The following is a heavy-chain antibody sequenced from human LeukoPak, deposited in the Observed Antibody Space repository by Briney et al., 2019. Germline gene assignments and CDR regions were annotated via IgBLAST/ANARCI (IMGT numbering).Heavy chain of an antibody. J-gene: IGHJ3*01. V-gene: IGHV3-7*01. CDR1: GFTFSNYW. D-gene: IGHD2-21*02. Sequence: PGGSLGLSCEGSGFTFSNYWMTWVRQAPEKGLEWVANIKPSGSEKHYADSVEGRFTISRDNAKNSLYLQMNSLRAEDTAVYYCARDLDTYVVLTAYDTFDVWGQGTMVTVSS. CDR2: IKPSGSEK. CDR3: ARDLDTYVVLTAYDTFDV.